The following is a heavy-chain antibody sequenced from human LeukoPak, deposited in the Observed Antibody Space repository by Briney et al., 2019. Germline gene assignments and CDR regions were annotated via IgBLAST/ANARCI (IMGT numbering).Heavy chain of an antibody. J-gene: IGHJ4*02. V-gene: IGHV4-59*01. Sequence: SETLSLTCTVSGGSISSYYWSWIRQPPGKGLEWIGYIYYSGSTNYNPSLKSRVTISVDTSKNQFSLKLSSVTAADTAVYYCARAYSGHLYYFDYRGQGTLVTVSS. CDR3: ARAYSGHLYYFDY. CDR2: IYYSGST. D-gene: IGHD1-26*01. CDR1: GGSISSYY.